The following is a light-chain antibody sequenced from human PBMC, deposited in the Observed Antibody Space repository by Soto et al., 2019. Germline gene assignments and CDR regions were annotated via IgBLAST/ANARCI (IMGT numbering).Light chain of an antibody. CDR3: SSYTSSSTRV. V-gene: IGLV2-14*03. CDR2: DVS. Sequence: QSALTQPASVSGSPGQSITISCTGTSSDVGGYNYVSWFQHYPGKAPKLMIYDVSNRPSGVSNRFSGSKSGNTASLTISGLQADDEADYYCSSYTSSSTRVFGTGTKVTVL. J-gene: IGLJ1*01. CDR1: SSDVGGYNY.